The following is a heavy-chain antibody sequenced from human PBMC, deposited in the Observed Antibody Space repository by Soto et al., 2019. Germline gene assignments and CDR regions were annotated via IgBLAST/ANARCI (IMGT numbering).Heavy chain of an antibody. CDR1: GYTFAIHY. Sequence: QVQLVQSGAEVRKPGASVTISCKTSGYTFAIHYIHWVRQAPGQGLAWMGMINPNDGSTSYVQKFQGRVTMIRDTSTRTVFLNMSRLTSDDTAVFFCAREDGGGGRRHDFWGQGTLITVSS. V-gene: IGHV1-46*01. CDR2: INPNDGST. D-gene: IGHD2-15*01. J-gene: IGHJ4*02. CDR3: AREDGGGGRRHDF.